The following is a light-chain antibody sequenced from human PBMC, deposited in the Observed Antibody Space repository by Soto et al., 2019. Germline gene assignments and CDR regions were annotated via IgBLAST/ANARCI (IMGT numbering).Light chain of an antibody. CDR1: QSVNIY. CDR2: GAS. J-gene: IGKJ4*01. V-gene: IGKV3D-15*02. Sequence: EIVMTQSPATLSVSPGERATLSCRASQSVNIYFAWYQQKPVQAPRLLIFGASYRATGSAARCSGSGAGTEFNLTIIRREPDDDAVYYYQQYDSSPLTFGGGTKVDIK. CDR3: QQYDSSPLT.